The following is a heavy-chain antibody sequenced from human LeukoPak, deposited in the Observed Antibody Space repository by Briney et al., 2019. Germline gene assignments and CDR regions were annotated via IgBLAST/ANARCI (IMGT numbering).Heavy chain of an antibody. CDR1: GFTFNNYA. D-gene: IGHD4-17*01. CDR3: ARDYADYVGYFFFDY. Sequence: GGSLRLSCAASGFTFNNYAMNWVRQAPGKGLEWVSSISGGGETTYYAGSAKGRFTISRDNSQNTLYLQMNSLRAEDTAVYYRARDYADYVGYFFFDYWGQGTLVTVSS. CDR2: ISGGGETT. V-gene: IGHV3-23*01. J-gene: IGHJ4*02.